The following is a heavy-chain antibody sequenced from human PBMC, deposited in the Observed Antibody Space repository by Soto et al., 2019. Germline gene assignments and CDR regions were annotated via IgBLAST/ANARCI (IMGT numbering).Heavy chain of an antibody. J-gene: IGHJ4*02. CDR3: AKDHVNTGSFDY. CDR2: ISGSGGST. CDR1: GFTFSGYA. Sequence: GGSLRLSCAASGFTFSGYAMSWVRQAPGKGLEWVSAISGSGGSTYYADSVKGRFTISRDNSKNTLYLQMNSLRAEDTAVYYCAKDHVNTGSFDYWGQGTLVTVSS. V-gene: IGHV3-23*01. D-gene: IGHD5-18*01.